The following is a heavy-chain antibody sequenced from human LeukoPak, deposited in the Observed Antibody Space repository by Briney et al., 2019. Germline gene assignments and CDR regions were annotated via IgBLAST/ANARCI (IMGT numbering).Heavy chain of an antibody. J-gene: IGHJ6*02. Sequence: SETLSLTCAVYGGSFNNFYWSWIRQSPGKGLEWIGELNHSGSTNYNPSLKNRVTILADTAKNQFSLQLNSVTPEDTAVYYCARDCPNSSGSCYYYYGMDVWGQGTPVTVSS. CDR3: ARDCPNSSGSCYYYYGMDV. D-gene: IGHD6-19*01. CDR1: GGSFNNFY. CDR2: LNHSGST. V-gene: IGHV4-34*01.